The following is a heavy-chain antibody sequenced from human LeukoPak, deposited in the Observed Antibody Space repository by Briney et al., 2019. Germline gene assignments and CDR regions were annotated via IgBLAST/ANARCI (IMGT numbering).Heavy chain of an antibody. CDR2: ISGSGTVT. CDR3: AKTSVGEGRIIGSGYFDN. CDR1: GFTFSNHA. V-gene: IGHV3-23*01. J-gene: IGHJ4*02. D-gene: IGHD2-15*01. Sequence: GGSLRLSCAASGFTFSNHAMNWVRQAPGKGLEWVSIISGSGTVTYYADSVKGRFTISRDNSKNTLYLQMNSLRAEDTAVYYCAKTSVGEGRIIGSGYFDNWGQGTLVTVSS.